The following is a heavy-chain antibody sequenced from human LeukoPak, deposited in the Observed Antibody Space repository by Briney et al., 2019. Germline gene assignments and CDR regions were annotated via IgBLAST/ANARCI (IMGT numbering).Heavy chain of an antibody. CDR2: INPNSGGT. J-gene: IGHJ4*02. CDR1: GYTFTGYY. D-gene: IGHD2-2*01. CDR3: ARNPLCSSRCHPVEF. Sequence: ASVKVSCKASGYTFTGYYMHWVRQAPGQGLEWMGWINPNSGGTNYAQKFQGRVTMTRDTSISTAYMELSRLRSDDTAVYYCARNPLCSSRCHPVEFLGQGTLVTVSS. V-gene: IGHV1-2*02.